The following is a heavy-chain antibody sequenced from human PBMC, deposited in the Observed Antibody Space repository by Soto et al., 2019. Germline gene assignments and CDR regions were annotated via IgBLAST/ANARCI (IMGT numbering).Heavy chain of an antibody. Sequence: QVQLVESGGGVVQPGRSLRLSCAASGFTFSSYAMHWVRQAPGKGLEWVGVISYDGSNKYYADSVKGRFTISRDNSKNTLCLQRNSLRDEDTAVYYCASAEVRGVYDPFDYWGQGTLVTVSS. CDR2: ISYDGSNK. D-gene: IGHD3-10*01. CDR3: ASAEVRGVYDPFDY. V-gene: IGHV3-30-3*01. CDR1: GFTFSSYA. J-gene: IGHJ4*02.